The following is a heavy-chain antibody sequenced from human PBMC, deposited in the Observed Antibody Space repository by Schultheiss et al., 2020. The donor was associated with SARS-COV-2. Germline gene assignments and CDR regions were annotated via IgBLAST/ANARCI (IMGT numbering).Heavy chain of an antibody. CDR2: IGSKANSYAT. CDR3: TRVQSSHYMDV. D-gene: IGHD6-6*01. V-gene: IGHV3-73*01. CDR1: GFTFDDYG. Sequence: GESLKISCAASGFTFDDYGMHWVRQAPGKGLEWVGRIGSKANSYATEFAASVKGRFTLSRDDSKNMAYLQMNSLKTDDTAVYFCTRVQSSHYMDVWGKGTTVTVSS. J-gene: IGHJ6*03.